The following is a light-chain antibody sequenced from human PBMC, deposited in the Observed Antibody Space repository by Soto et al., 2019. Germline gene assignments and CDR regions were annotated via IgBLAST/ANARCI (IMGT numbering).Light chain of an antibody. CDR2: EVN. V-gene: IGLV2-14*01. Sequence: QSALTQPPSASGSPGQSVTISCTGTSSDIGGYNSVSWYQQHPGKAPRLMIYEVNNRPSGVSHRFSGSKSGNTASLTISDLQGEDEADYYCSSYTTNNTVVFGGGTKVTVL. CDR3: SSYTTNNTVV. CDR1: SSDIGGYNS. J-gene: IGLJ2*01.